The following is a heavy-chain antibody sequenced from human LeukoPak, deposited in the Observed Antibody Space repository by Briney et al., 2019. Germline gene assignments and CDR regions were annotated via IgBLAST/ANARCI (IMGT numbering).Heavy chain of an antibody. D-gene: IGHD1-26*01. CDR3: ARSDHNSWNAFDI. Sequence: GASVKVSCKASGYTFGSDDINWVRQATGQGLEWMGWINPNNGNLGYAQKFQGRVTITRNTPISTAYMELSSLISEDTAVYYCARSDHNSWNAFDIWGQGTMVTVSS. CDR2: INPNNGNL. V-gene: IGHV1-8*03. J-gene: IGHJ3*02. CDR1: GYTFGSDD.